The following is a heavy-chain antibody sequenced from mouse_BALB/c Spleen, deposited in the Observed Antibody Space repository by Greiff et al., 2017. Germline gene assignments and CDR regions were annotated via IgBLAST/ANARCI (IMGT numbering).Heavy chain of an antibody. CDR3: ARSPYGNYPSYAMDY. CDR2: ISYSGST. V-gene: IGHV3-8*02. Sequence: EVQLQQSGPSLVKPSQTLSLTCSVTGDSITSGYWNWIRKFPGNKLEYMGYISYSGSTYYNPSLKSRISITRDTSKNQYYLQLNSVTTEDTATYYCARSPYGNYPSYAMDYWGQGTSVTVSS. D-gene: IGHD2-10*02. CDR1: GDSITSGY. J-gene: IGHJ4*01.